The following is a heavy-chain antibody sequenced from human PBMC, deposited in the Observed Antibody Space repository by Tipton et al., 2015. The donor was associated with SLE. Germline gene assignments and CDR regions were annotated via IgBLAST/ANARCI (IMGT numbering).Heavy chain of an antibody. Sequence: GLVKPSETLSLTCTVSGGSISSSSYYWGWIRQPPGKGLEWIGSIYYSGSTYYNPSLKSRVTISVDMSKNQFSLKLSSVTAADTAVYYCYYYDSSGYANWFDPWGQGTLVTVSS. D-gene: IGHD3-22*01. V-gene: IGHV4-39*07. CDR3: YYYDSSGYANWFDP. CDR2: IYYSGST. J-gene: IGHJ5*02. CDR1: GGSISSSSYY.